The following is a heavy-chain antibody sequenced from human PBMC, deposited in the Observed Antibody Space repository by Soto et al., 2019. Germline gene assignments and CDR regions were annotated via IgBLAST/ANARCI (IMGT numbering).Heavy chain of an antibody. D-gene: IGHD2-8*01. CDR1: GFTFSSYA. V-gene: IGHV3-30-3*01. J-gene: IGHJ6*02. CDR2: ISYDGSNK. CDR3: ARYDTNVGMDV. Sequence: GGSLRLSCAASGFTFSSYAMHWVRQAPGKGLEWVAVISYDGSNKYYADSVKGRFTISRDNSKNTLYLQMNSLRAEDTAVYYCARYDTNVGMDVWGQGTTVTVSS.